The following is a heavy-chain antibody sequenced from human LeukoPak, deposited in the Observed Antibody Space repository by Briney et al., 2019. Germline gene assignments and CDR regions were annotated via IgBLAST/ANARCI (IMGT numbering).Heavy chain of an antibody. D-gene: IGHD6-13*01. CDR3: ARDHAHSSSWYYYYYMDV. CDR2: IYHSGST. Sequence: PSETLSLTCTVSGGSISSSSYYWGWIRQPPGKGLEWIGSIYHSGSTYYNPSLKSRVTISVDTSKNQFSLKLSSVTAADTAVYYCARDHAHSSSWYYYYYMDVWGKGTTVTVSS. J-gene: IGHJ6*03. V-gene: IGHV4-39*07. CDR1: GGSISSSSYY.